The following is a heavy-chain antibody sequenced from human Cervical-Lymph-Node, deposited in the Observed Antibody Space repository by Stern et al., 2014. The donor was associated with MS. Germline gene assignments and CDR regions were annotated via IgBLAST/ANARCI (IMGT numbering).Heavy chain of an antibody. Sequence: EVQLVQSGVEVKKTGESLKISCKVSENIFSNFWIGWLRQMPGKGLEYVGIIYPDDSDTKYSPSFEGQVTISADKSINTAYLHWSSLKASDTAIYYCARHYGYYFDFWGQGTLVTVSS. D-gene: IGHD4-17*01. CDR2: IYPDDSDT. CDR3: ARHYGYYFDF. V-gene: IGHV5-51*01. CDR1: ENIFSNFW. J-gene: IGHJ4*02.